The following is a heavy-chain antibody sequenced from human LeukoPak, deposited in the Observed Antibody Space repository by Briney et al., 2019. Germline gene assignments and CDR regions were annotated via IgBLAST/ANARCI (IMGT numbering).Heavy chain of an antibody. V-gene: IGHV1-2*02. J-gene: IGHJ6*02. D-gene: IGHD4-17*01. CDR2: INPNSGGT. Sequence: ASVTVSCKASGYTFTGYYMHWVRQAPGQGLEWTGWINPNSGGTNYAQKFQGRVTMTRDTSISTAYMELSRLRSDDTAVYCCARVDYGDSRYGMDVWGQGTTVTVSS. CDR1: GYTFTGYY. CDR3: ARVDYGDSRYGMDV.